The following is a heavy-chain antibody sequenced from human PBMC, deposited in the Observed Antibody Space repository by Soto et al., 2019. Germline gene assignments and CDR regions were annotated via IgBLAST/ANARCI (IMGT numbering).Heavy chain of an antibody. J-gene: IGHJ4*02. D-gene: IGHD6-13*01. CDR1: GYSFTNYG. Sequence: QVQLVQSGTEVKKPGASVKVSCKASGYSFTNYGVSWVQQVPGQGLEWMGWFSNYNGNTNYAQKLQGRVTMTTDTSTTTAYMELRNLRSDDTAVYYCARDRGSSLDYWGQGTLVTVSS. CDR3: ARDRGSSLDY. CDR2: FSNYNGNT. V-gene: IGHV1-18*01.